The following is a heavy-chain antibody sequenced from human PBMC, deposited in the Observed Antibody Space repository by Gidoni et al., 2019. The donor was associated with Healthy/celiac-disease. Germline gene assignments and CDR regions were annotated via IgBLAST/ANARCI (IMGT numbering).Heavy chain of an antibody. D-gene: IGHD3-22*01. V-gene: IGHV4-34*01. Sequence: QVQLQQWGAGLLKPSETLSLTCAVYGGSFSGYYWSWIRQPPGKGLEWIGEINHSGSTNYNPSLKSRVTISVDTSKNQFSLKLSSVTAADTAVYYCARLYPTRRSSGYVVGWGQGTLVTVSS. CDR3: ARLYPTRRSSGYVVG. J-gene: IGHJ4*02. CDR1: GGSFSGYY. CDR2: INHSGST.